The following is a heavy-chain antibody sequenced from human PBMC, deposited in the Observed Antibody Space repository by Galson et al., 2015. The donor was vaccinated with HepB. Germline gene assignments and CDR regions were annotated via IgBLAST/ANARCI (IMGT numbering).Heavy chain of an antibody. V-gene: IGHV3-11*06. Sequence: SLRLSCAASGFTFSDYYMSWIRQAPGKGLEWVSYISSSSSYTNYADSVKGRFTISRDNAKNSLYLQMNSLRAEDTAVYYCARRFSSTIFGVVIKEYYYYYYVDVWGKGTTVTVSS. D-gene: IGHD3-3*01. CDR3: ARRFSSTIFGVVIKEYYYYYYVDV. J-gene: IGHJ6*03. CDR1: GFTFSDYY. CDR2: ISSSSSYT.